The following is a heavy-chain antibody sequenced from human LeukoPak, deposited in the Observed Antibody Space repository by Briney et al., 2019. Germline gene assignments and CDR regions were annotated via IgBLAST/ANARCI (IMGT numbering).Heavy chain of an antibody. CDR2: VIPIFGTA. Sequence: SVKVSCKASGGTFSSYAISWVRQAPGQGLEWMGGVIPIFGTANYAQKFQGRVTITADESTSTAYMELSSLRSEDTAVYYCARDREQLVLTGWFDPWGQGTLVTVSS. D-gene: IGHD6-6*01. CDR3: ARDREQLVLTGWFDP. J-gene: IGHJ5*02. V-gene: IGHV1-69*13. CDR1: GGTFSSYA.